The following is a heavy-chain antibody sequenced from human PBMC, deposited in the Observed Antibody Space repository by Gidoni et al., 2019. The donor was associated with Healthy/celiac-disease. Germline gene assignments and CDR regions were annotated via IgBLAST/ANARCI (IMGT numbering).Heavy chain of an antibody. Sequence: QITLQASGPTLVKPTQPLTLPCTFSGFSLSTSGVGVGWISQPPGKALEWLALIYWNDDTRYSPSLKSRLTITKDTSKNQVVLTMTNMDPVDTATDYCARPGYSYGTFDYWGQGTLVTVSS. CDR1: GFSLSTSGVG. CDR3: ARPGYSYGTFDY. V-gene: IGHV2-5*01. D-gene: IGHD5-18*01. J-gene: IGHJ4*02. CDR2: IYWNDDT.